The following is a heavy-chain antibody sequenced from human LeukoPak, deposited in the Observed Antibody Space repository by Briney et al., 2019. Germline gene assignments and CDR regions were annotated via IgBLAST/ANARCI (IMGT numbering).Heavy chain of an antibody. D-gene: IGHD2-2*01. J-gene: IGHJ4*02. Sequence: GGSLRLSCAASELMFSSYAMSWVRQAPGKGLEWVSSISHSSSYIEYADSVKGRFTIFRDNAKNSLYLQMNSLTAADTAVYYCASEETDIVAVPAARGYWGQGTLVTVSS. V-gene: IGHV3-21*01. CDR2: ISHSSSYI. CDR3: ASEETDIVAVPAARGY. CDR1: ELMFSSYA.